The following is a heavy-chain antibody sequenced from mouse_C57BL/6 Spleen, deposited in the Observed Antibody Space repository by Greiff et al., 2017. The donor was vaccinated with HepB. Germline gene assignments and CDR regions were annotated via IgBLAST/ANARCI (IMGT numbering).Heavy chain of an antibody. D-gene: IGHD2-2*01. Sequence: EVQLKESGAELVKPGASVKLSCTASGFNIKDYYMHWVKQRTEQGLEWIGRIDPEDGETKYAPKFQGKATITADTSSNTAYLQLSSLTSEDTAVYYCARRGYDEYYFDYWGQGTTLTVSS. CDR2: IDPEDGET. CDR1: GFNIKDYY. V-gene: IGHV14-2*01. CDR3: ARRGYDEYYFDY. J-gene: IGHJ2*01.